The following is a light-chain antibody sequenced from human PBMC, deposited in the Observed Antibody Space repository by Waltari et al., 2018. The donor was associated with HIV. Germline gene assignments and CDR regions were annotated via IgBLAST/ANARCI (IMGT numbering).Light chain of an antibody. CDR2: AAS. Sequence: DIQMPQSPSSRSASVGGRVTITCRASQDIRNFIAWFHQKPGKAPQSLIYAASSLQSGVPSNFSGSGSGTDFTLTISSLQPEDFATYYCQQYNSYPFTFGPGTKVDIK. J-gene: IGKJ3*01. CDR1: QDIRNF. CDR3: QQYNSYPFT. V-gene: IGKV1-16*02.